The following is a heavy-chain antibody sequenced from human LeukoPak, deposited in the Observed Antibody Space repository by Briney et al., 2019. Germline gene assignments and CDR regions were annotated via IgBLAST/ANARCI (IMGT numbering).Heavy chain of an antibody. Sequence: GGSLRLSCAASGFTFRDYAMSWVRQTPGKGLEWVSVIGGSGGSTYYADSVKGRFTISRDDSKNTLHLQMNSLRAEDTAVYHCAKEGCTGTNCYINCWGQGTLVTVSS. J-gene: IGHJ4*02. CDR1: GFTFRDYA. D-gene: IGHD2-2*02. CDR3: AKEGCTGTNCYINC. V-gene: IGHV3-23*01. CDR2: IGGSGGST.